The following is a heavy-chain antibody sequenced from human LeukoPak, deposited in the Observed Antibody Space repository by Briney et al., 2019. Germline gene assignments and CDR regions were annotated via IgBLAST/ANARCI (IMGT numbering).Heavy chain of an antibody. CDR2: INPNSCGT. CDR3: ASASVPQEYYYYYMDV. J-gene: IGHJ6*03. Sequence: ASVTVSFTSSVYTFTCYYMHWVRQAPRQGREWMGWINPNSCGTNYAHKFQDRVTMTSDTSISTAYMELSRLRSDDTAVYYCASASVPQEYYYYYMDVWGKGTTVTVSS. V-gene: IGHV1-2*07. CDR1: VYTFTCYY.